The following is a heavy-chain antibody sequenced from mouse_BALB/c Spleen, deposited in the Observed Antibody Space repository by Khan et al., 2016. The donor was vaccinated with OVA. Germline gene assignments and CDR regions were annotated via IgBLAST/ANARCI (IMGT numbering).Heavy chain of an antibody. CDR1: GFSLTAYG. CDR2: IWGGGTT. CDR3: SKGECYYYYALDY. J-gene: IGHJ4*01. Sequence: QVQLKESGPGLVPPSQNLSITCTVSGFSLTAYGVSWIRQPPGKGLEWLGVIWGGGTTYYNSALISRLIISKDSSKSPVFLKMNSLQADDTAMYYCSKGECYYYYALDYWGQGTLVTVS. D-gene: IGHD2-12*01. V-gene: IGHV2-6-5*01.